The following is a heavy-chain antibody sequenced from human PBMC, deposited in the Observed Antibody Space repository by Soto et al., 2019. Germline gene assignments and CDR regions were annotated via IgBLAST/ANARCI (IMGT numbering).Heavy chain of an antibody. CDR3: ASVGSGVYGMDV. V-gene: IGHV3-48*02. CDR1: GFTCSSYS. J-gene: IGHJ6*02. CDR2: ITSDSSTI. D-gene: IGHD2-15*01. Sequence: EVQLVESGGGLVQPGGSLRLSCAASGFTCSSYSINWVRQAPGKGLEWFSYITSDSSTIYYADSVKGRFTVSRDNAKNSLYLHMNSLRDEDKAVYYCASVGSGVYGMDVWGQGTSVPVSS.